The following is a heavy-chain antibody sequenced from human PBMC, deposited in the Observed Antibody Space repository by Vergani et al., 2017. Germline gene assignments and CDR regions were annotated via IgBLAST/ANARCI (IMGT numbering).Heavy chain of an antibody. CDR1: ADSISSGSYY. D-gene: IGHD6-19*01. Sequence: QLQLQQSGPGLVKPSETLFLTCTVSADSISSGSYYWGWIRQPPGKSLEWIGSIYYSGLTYYNPSLKSRVAISVDTSKNKFSLKVNSVTAADTAVYFCAIQRPGSGLSPGDFDDWGQGILVTVSS. V-gene: IGHV4-39*01. CDR2: IYYSGLT. CDR3: AIQRPGSGLSPGDFDD. J-gene: IGHJ4*02.